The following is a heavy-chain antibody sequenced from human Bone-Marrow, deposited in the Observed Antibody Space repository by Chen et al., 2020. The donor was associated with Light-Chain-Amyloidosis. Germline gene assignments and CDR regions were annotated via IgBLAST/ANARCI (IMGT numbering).Heavy chain of an antibody. J-gene: IGHJ4*02. CDR3: ARDSGEAAADDS. D-gene: IGHD6-25*01. Sequence: DVRLVESGGGLVQPGGSLRLSCAASGFTFSSYSMNWVRQAPGKGLEWISYIGSNPKIIFYADSVKGRFTIYRDNAKNSLYLQMHSLRAEDTAVYYCARDSGEAAADDSWGQGTLVTVSS. CDR1: GFTFSSYS. V-gene: IGHV3-48*01. CDR2: IGSNPKII.